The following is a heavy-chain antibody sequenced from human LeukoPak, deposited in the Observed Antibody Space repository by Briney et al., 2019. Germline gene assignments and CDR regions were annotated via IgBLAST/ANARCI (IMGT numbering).Heavy chain of an antibody. Sequence: GGSLRLSCADSGFTVSSNYMSWVRQAPGKGLEWVSVIYSGGSTYYADSVKGRFTISRDNSKNTLYLQMNSLRAEDTAVYYCARVDGYYYYYMDVWGKGTTVTVSS. CDR2: IYSGGST. CDR3: ARVDGYYYYYMDV. CDR1: GFTVSSNY. V-gene: IGHV3-53*01. J-gene: IGHJ6*03. D-gene: IGHD5-24*01.